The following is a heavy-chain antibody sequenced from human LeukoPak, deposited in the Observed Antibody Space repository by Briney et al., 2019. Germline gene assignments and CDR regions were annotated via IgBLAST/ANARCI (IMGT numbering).Heavy chain of an antibody. D-gene: IGHD3-10*01. CDR3: ASGHYYGSGSYFGWFDP. V-gene: IGHV4-59*08. J-gene: IGHJ5*02. Sequence: SETLFLTCTVSGGSISSYYWSWIRQPPGKGLEWIGYIYYSGSTNYNPSLKSRVTISVDTSKNQFSLKLSSVTAADTAVYYCASGHYYGSGSYFGWFDPWGQGTLVTVSS. CDR2: IYYSGST. CDR1: GGSISSYY.